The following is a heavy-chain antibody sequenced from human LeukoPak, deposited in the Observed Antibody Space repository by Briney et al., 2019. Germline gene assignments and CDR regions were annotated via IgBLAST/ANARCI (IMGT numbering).Heavy chain of an antibody. V-gene: IGHV4-59*01. Sequence: SETLSLTCTVSGGSISSYYWSWIRQPPGKGLEWIGYIYYSGSTNYNPSLKSRVTISVDTSKNQFSLKLSSVTAADTAVYYCARGPSTTVADAFDIWGQGTMVTVSS. D-gene: IGHD4-23*01. CDR3: ARGPSTTVADAFDI. J-gene: IGHJ3*02. CDR2: IYYSGST. CDR1: GGSISSYY.